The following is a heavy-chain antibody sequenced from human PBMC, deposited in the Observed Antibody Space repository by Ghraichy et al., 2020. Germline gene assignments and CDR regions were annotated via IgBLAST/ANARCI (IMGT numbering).Heavy chain of an antibody. CDR2: MNPNSGNT. Sequence: ASVKVSCKASGYTFTSYDINWVRQATGHGLEWMGWMNPNSGNTGYAQKFQGRVTMTRNTSISTAYMELSSLRSEDTAVYYCARGLGTYCSSTSCRDYWGQGTLVTVSS. V-gene: IGHV1-8*02. CDR3: ARGLGTYCSSTSCRDY. CDR1: GYTFTSYD. J-gene: IGHJ4*02. D-gene: IGHD2-2*01.